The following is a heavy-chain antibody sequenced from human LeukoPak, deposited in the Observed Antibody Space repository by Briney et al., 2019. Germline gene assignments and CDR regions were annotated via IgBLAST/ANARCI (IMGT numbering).Heavy chain of an antibody. V-gene: IGHV3-73*01. CDR3: TRIPGSSSGYYYYMDV. J-gene: IGHJ6*03. D-gene: IGHD6-6*01. CDR1: GFTFSGSA. CDR2: IRSKANSYAT. Sequence: GGSLRLSCAASGFTFSGSAMHWVRQASGKGLEWVGRIRSKANSYATAYAASVKGRFTISRDDSKNTAYLQMNSLKTEDTAVYYCTRIPGSSSGYYYYMDVWGKGTTVTVSS.